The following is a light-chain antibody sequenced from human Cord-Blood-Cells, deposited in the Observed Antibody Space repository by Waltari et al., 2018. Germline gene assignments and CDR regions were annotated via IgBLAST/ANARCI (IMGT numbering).Light chain of an antibody. CDR2: GAS. CDR3: QQYNNWWT. V-gene: IGKV3-15*01. J-gene: IGKJ1*01. CDR1: QSVSRN. Sequence: ELVMTQSPAPLSVSPGERATLSCRASQSVSRNLAWYQQKPGQAPRLLIYGASTRATGIPTSFSGSGSGTEFTLTISSLQSEDFAVYYCQQYNNWWTFGQGTKVEIK.